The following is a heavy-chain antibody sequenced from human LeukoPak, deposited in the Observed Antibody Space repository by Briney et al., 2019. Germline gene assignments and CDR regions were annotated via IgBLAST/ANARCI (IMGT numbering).Heavy chain of an antibody. Sequence: GGSLRLSCAASGFTVSSNYMIWVRHAPGKGLEWVSVIYSGCSTNSADYVKGRFTISKDGSKNKRYLQMNSRRVAATAVYYCAKAEAYCSGGSYYPFFDYWGQGTLVTVPS. CDR1: GFTVSSNY. V-gene: IGHV3-53*01. D-gene: IGHD2-15*01. CDR3: AKAEAYCSGGSYYPFFDY. J-gene: IGHJ4*02. CDR2: IYSGCST.